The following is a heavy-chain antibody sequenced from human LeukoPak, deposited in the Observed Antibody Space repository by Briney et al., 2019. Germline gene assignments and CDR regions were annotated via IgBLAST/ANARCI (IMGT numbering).Heavy chain of an antibody. CDR1: GFTLSTYW. D-gene: IGHD3-9*01. J-gene: IGHJ4*02. Sequence: GGSLRLSCAASGFTLSTYWVHWVRQAPGKGLVWVSRIRPEGTTTAYADSVKGRFTISRDNAKNTLFLQMNSLSAEDTAVYYCARDLDWILFDYWGQGTLVTVSS. CDR3: ARDLDWILFDY. V-gene: IGHV3-74*03. CDR2: IRPEGTTT.